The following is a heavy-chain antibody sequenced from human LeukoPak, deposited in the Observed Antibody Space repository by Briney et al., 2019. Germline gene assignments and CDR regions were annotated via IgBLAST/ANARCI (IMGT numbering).Heavy chain of an antibody. CDR1: GITFSSYG. V-gene: IGHV3-23*01. D-gene: IGHD2-15*01. CDR3: AKDGSGCSGGSCYQNFDY. J-gene: IGHJ4*02. Sequence: GGSLRLSCAASGITFSSYGMNWVRQAPGKGLEWVSSISSTGGTTYYADSVKGRFTISRDNSKDTLYLQMSSLRAEDTAIYYCAKDGSGCSGGSCYQNFDYWGQGTLVTVSS. CDR2: ISSTGGTT.